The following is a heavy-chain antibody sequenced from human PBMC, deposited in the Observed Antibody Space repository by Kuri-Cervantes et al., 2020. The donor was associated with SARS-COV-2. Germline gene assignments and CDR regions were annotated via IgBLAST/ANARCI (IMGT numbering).Heavy chain of an antibody. J-gene: IGHJ4*02. CDR1: GFTFSGYG. CDR3: AKEHTYSVAFDY. V-gene: IGHV3-30*18. CDR2: ISYDGSNK. Sequence: GESLKISCAASGFTFSGYGMHWVRQAPGKGLEWVAVISYDGSNKYYADSVKGRFSISRDNPKDTLYLEMNSLKPDDTAVYYCAKEHTYSVAFDYWGQGTLVTVSS. D-gene: IGHD2-15*01.